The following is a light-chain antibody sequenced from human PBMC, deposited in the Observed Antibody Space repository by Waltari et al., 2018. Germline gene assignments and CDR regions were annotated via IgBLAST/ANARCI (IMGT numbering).Light chain of an antibody. CDR2: QDS. V-gene: IGLV3-1*01. CDR1: KLGEKY. CDR3: QAWDSSTVV. J-gene: IGLJ2*01. Sequence: SHELTQPPSVSVSPGQTASITCSGDKLGEKYASWYQQKPGPSPGLVRYQDSKRPSGIPERFSGFNSGNTATLTISGTQAMDEADYYCQAWDSSTVVFGGGTKLTVL.